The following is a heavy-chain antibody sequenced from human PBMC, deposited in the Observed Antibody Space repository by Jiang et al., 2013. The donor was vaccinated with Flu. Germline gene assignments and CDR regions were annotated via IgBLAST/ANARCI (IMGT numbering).Heavy chain of an antibody. CDR1: GYTFTSYG. CDR3: ASASGRKYQLRPLATDAFDI. J-gene: IGHJ3*02. Sequence: GAEVKKPGASVKVSCKASGYTFTSYGISWVRQAPGQGLEWMGWISAYNGNTNYAQKLQGRVTMTTDTSTSTAYMELRSLRSDDTAVYYCASASGRKYQLRPLATDAFDIWGQGTMVTVSS. V-gene: IGHV1-18*01. CDR2: ISAYNGNT. D-gene: IGHD2-2*01.